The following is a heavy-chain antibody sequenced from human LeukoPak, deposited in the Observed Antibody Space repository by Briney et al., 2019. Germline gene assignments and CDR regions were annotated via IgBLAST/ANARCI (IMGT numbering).Heavy chain of an antibody. V-gene: IGHV1-46*01. D-gene: IGHD6-25*01. J-gene: IGHJ3*02. CDR3: ARYGFSSVWQGGWHAFDN. Sequence: ASVKVSCKASGYTFTSYYVHWVRQAPGQGLEWMGIINPTSGDTNYAQNFQGRVTMTRDMSTSTVYMELSSLRSEDTAVYYCARYGFSSVWQGGWHAFDNWGLGTMVTVSS. CDR2: INPTSGDT. CDR1: GYTFTSYY.